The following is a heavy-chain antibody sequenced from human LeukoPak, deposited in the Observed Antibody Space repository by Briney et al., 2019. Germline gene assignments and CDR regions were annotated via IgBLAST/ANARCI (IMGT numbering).Heavy chain of an antibody. CDR1: GFTFSSYE. Sequence: GGSLRLSCTASGFTFSSYEMNWVRQAPGKGLEWVSYISSSGTSMYYADSVKGRFTISRDNAKNSLYLQMNSLRAEDTAVYYCARDSSGWYYFDYWGQGILVTVSS. V-gene: IGHV3-48*03. CDR3: ARDSSGWYYFDY. J-gene: IGHJ4*02. CDR2: ISSSGTSM. D-gene: IGHD6-19*01.